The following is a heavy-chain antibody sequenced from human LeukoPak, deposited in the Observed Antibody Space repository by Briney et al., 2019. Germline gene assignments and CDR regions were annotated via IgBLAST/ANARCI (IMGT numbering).Heavy chain of an antibody. J-gene: IGHJ4*02. CDR1: RYTFTSYG. Sequence: AVKVSCQASRYTFTSYGISWLGQAPARGREWMGWISAYNGNTNYAQKLQGRVTMTRNTSISTAYMELSRLRSEDTAVYYCAKVNYGDYDYWGQGTLVTVS. CDR3: AKVNYGDYDY. V-gene: IGHV1-18*01. D-gene: IGHD4-17*01. CDR2: ISAYNGNT.